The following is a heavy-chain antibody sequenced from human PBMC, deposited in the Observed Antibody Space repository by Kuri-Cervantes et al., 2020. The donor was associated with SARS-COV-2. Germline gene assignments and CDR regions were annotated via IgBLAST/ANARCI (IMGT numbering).Heavy chain of an antibody. CDR2: ISSSSSTI. Sequence: GGSLRLSCAASGFTFSSYSMNWVRQAPGKGLEWVSSISSSSSTIYYADSVKGRFTISRDNAKNSLYLQMNSLRAEDTAVYYCARDYYDFWSGYYVPYYYYYYGMDVWGQGTTVTVSS. D-gene: IGHD3-3*01. CDR1: GFTFSSYS. J-gene: IGHJ6*02. CDR3: ARDYYDFWSGYYVPYYYYYYGMDV. V-gene: IGHV3-48*01.